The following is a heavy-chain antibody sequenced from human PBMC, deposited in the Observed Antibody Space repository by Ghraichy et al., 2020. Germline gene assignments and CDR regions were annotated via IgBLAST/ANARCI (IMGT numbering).Heavy chain of an antibody. Sequence: GESLNISCAASGFTFSTYSVNWVRQAPGKGLEWVSSISGDNNYIYYADSVKGRFTISRDNAKNSLYLQMNSLRAEDSAIYYCSRDITIFGVIMSPYYYYMDVWGKGTTVTVSS. CDR3: SRDITIFGVIMSPYYYYMDV. J-gene: IGHJ6*03. CDR1: GFTFSTYS. V-gene: IGHV3-21*01. CDR2: ISGDNNYI. D-gene: IGHD3-3*01.